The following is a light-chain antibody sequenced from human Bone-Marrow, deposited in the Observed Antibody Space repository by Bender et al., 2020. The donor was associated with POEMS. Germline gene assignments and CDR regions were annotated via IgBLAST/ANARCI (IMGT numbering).Light chain of an antibody. CDR1: SSNIGAHA. Sequence: QSVLTQPPSASGTPGQRVTISCSGGSSNIGAHAVNWYQHLPGTAPKLLIYSSHRRPSEVPDRFSGSRSGTSASLTISGLQAEDETDYYCCSYAGLNTWVFGGGTKLTVL. J-gene: IGLJ3*02. V-gene: IGLV1-44*01. CDR3: CSYAGLNTWV. CDR2: SSH.